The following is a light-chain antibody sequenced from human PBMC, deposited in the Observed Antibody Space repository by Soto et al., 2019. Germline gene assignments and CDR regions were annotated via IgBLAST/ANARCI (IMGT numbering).Light chain of an antibody. CDR1: SCDVGGYNY. CDR3: SSYAGSNNFGVL. CDR2: EVT. J-gene: IGLJ2*01. Sequence: QSVLTQPPSASGSPGQSVTISCTGTSCDVGGYNYVSWYQQHPGKAPKLMIYEVTKRPSGVPDRFSGSKSDNTASLTVSGLQAEDEADYYCSSYAGSNNFGVLFGGGTQLTVL. V-gene: IGLV2-8*01.